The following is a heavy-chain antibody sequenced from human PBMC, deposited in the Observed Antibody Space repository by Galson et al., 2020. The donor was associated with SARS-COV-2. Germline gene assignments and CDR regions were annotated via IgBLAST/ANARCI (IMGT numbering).Heavy chain of an antibody. D-gene: IGHD1-26*01. CDR3: AKGLEWELLY. CDR2: IWYDGSNK. J-gene: IGHJ4*02. V-gene: IGHV3-33*06. Sequence: QLGESLKISCAASGFTFSSYGMHWVRQAPGKGLEWVAVIWYDGSNKYYADYVKGRFTISRDNSKNTLYLQMNSLRAEDTAVYYCAKGLEWELLYCGQGTLVTVSS. CDR1: GFTFSSYG.